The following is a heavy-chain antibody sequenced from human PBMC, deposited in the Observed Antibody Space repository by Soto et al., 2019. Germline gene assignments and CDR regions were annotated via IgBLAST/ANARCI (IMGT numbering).Heavy chain of an antibody. Sequence: QVQLVESGGGVVQPGRSLRLSCAASGFTFSSYAMHWVRQAPGKGLEWVAGISDDGSNNYYADSVKGRFTISRDNSKNTLYLQMNSLRAEDTAVYYCARPVGEVVYYYGMDVWGQGTTVTVSS. CDR3: ARPVGEVVYYYGMDV. CDR2: ISDDGSNN. V-gene: IGHV3-30-3*01. CDR1: GFTFSSYA. D-gene: IGHD2-15*01. J-gene: IGHJ6*02.